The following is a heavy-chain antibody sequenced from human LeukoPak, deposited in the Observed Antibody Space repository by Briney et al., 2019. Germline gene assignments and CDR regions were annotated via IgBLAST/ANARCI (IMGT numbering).Heavy chain of an antibody. CDR3: AKDLYSSGWYNYFDP. CDR2: ISYDGSNK. D-gene: IGHD6-19*01. V-gene: IGHV3-30*18. Sequence: GGSLRVSCAASGFTISTYGMHWVRQAPGKGLEWVAMISYDGSNKYYADSVKGRFTISRDNSKNTLYLQMNSLRADDTAVYHCAKDLYSSGWYNYFDPWGQGALVTVSS. CDR1: GFTISTYG. J-gene: IGHJ5*02.